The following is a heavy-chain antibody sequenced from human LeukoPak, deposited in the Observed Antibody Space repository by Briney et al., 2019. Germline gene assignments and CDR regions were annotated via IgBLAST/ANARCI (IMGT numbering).Heavy chain of an antibody. CDR3: ARDDRAAAGALGY. CDR2: IYYSGST. CDR1: GGSISSYY. V-gene: IGHV4-59*01. D-gene: IGHD6-13*01. Sequence: SETLSPTCTVSGGSISSYYWSWIRQPPGKGLEWIGYIYYSGSTNYNPSLKSRVTISVDTSKNQFSLKLSSVTAADTAVYYCARDDRAAAGALGYWGQGTLVTVSS. J-gene: IGHJ4*02.